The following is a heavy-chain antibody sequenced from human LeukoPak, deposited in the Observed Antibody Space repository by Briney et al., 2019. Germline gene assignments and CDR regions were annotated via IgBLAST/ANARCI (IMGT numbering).Heavy chain of an antibody. Sequence: SETLSLTCAVYGGSFSGYYRSWIRQPPGKGLEWIGEINHSGSTNYNPSLKSRVTISVDTSKNQFSLKLSSVTAADTAVYYCARGNSSAYYFDYWGQGTLVTVSS. J-gene: IGHJ4*02. CDR3: ARGNSSAYYFDY. CDR2: INHSGST. V-gene: IGHV4-34*01. D-gene: IGHD6-19*01. CDR1: GGSFSGYY.